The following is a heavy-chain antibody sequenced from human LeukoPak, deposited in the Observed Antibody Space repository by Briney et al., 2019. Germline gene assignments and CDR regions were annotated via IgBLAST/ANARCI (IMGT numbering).Heavy chain of an antibody. D-gene: IGHD3-16*01. CDR1: GGSISSGVYY. CDR3: ARANMMRVPFDY. J-gene: IGHJ4*02. V-gene: IGHV4-30-4*08. CDR2: IYYSGST. Sequence: PLSLPCPVSGGSISSGVYYWSWIRQHPGKGLEWIGYIYYSGSTLYNPSLKSRVTISEDTSKSQFSLKLTSVTAADTAVYYCARANMMRVPFDYWGQGTLVTVSS.